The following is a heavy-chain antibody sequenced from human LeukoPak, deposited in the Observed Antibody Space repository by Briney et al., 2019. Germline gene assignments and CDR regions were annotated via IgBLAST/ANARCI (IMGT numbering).Heavy chain of an antibody. V-gene: IGHV3-7*01. CDR2: IKQDGSEK. CDR3: ARDSDYYGSGSYIH. CDR1: GFTFSSYD. Sequence: GGSLRLSCAASGFTFSSYDMHWVRQAPGKGLEWVANIKQDGSEKYYVDSVKGRFTISRDNAKNSLYLQMNSLRAEDTAVYYYARDSDYYGSGSYIHWGQGTLVTVSS. D-gene: IGHD3-10*01. J-gene: IGHJ4*02.